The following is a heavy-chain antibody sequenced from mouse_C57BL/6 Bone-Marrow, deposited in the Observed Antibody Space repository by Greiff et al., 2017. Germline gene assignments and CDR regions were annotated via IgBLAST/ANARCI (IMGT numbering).Heavy chain of an antibody. V-gene: IGHV5-2*01. D-gene: IGHD2-5*01. CDR1: DYEFPSHD. Sequence: EVQVVESGGGLVQPGASLKLSCESNDYEFPSHDMSWVRKTPEKRLELVAAINSDGGSTYYPDTMERRFIISRDNTNKTLYLQMSSLRSEDTDLYYCARPPNYSNYVQFDYWGQGTTLTVSS. CDR3: ARPPNYSNYVQFDY. CDR2: INSDGGST. J-gene: IGHJ2*01.